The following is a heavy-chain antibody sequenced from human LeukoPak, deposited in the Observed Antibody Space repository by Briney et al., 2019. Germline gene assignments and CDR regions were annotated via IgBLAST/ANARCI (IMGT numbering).Heavy chain of an antibody. V-gene: IGHV3-7*01. CDR3: ARDGTAAGLYFDL. D-gene: IGHD6-13*01. CDR2: IGQDGGEK. Sequence: GGSLRLSCAVSGFTFSNYWMNWVRQAPGKGLEWVASIGQDGGEKSYVDSVKGRFTISRDNTKNSLYLQMSSLRAEDAAVYYCARDGTAAGLYFDLWGQGTLVTVSS. J-gene: IGHJ4*01. CDR1: GFTFSNYW.